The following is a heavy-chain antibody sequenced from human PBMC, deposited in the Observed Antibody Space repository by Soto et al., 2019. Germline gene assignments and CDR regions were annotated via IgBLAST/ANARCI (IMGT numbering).Heavy chain of an antibody. CDR1: GGSISSGGYY. D-gene: IGHD1-26*01. CDR3: ARAEWEVPPDRPDSPIGYFDY. Sequence: PSETLSLTCTVSGGSISSGGYYWSWIRQHPGKGLEWIGYIYYSGSTNYNPSLKSRVTISVDTSKNQFSLKLSSVTAADTAVYYCARAEWEVPPDRPDSPIGYFDYWGQGTLVTAPQ. V-gene: IGHV4-61*08. J-gene: IGHJ4*02. CDR2: IYYSGST.